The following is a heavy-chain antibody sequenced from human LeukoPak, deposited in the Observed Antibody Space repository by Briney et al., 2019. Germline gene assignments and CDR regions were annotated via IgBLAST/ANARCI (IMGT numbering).Heavy chain of an antibody. V-gene: IGHV4-59*11. CDR2: IYYSGST. CDR3: ARRGTGRWFDP. CDR1: GGSISSHY. J-gene: IGHJ5*02. Sequence: KPSETLSLTCTVSGGSISSHYWSWIRQPPGKGLEWIGYIYYSGSTNYNPSLKSRVTISVDTSKNQFSLKLSSVTAADTAMYYCARRGTGRWFDPWGQGTLVTVSS. D-gene: IGHD3-10*01.